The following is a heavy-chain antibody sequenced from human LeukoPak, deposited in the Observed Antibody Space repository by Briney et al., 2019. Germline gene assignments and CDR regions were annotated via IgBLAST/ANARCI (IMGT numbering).Heavy chain of an antibody. J-gene: IGHJ5*02. D-gene: IGHD3-22*01. V-gene: IGHV4-4*02. Sequence: SGTLSLTCAVSGGSISSSNWWSWVRQPPGKGLEWIGEIYHSGSTNYNPSLKSRVTISVDKSKNQFSLKLSSVTAADTAVYYCARDGAAYYYDSSGLDWFDPWGQGTLVTVSS. CDR2: IYHSGST. CDR1: GGSISSSNW. CDR3: ARDGAAYYYDSSGLDWFDP.